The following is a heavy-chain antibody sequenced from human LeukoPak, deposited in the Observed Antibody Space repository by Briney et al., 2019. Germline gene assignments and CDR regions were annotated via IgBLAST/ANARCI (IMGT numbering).Heavy chain of an antibody. Sequence: GGSLRLSCAASRFTFSSYGMHWVRQAPGKGLEWVAYIRFDGSNKGYADSVKGRFTISRDNSKNTLYLQMNSLRAEDTAVYYCAKDLATKGNCGGDCYSFDYWGQGILVTVSS. CDR2: IRFDGSNK. CDR3: AKDLATKGNCGGDCYSFDY. CDR1: RFTFSSYG. D-gene: IGHD2-21*01. J-gene: IGHJ4*02. V-gene: IGHV3-30*02.